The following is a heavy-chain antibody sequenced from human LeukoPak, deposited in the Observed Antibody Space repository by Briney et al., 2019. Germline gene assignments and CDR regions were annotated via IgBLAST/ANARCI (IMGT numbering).Heavy chain of an antibody. V-gene: IGHV4-59*01. CDR1: AGSISSYY. D-gene: IGHD5-18*01. J-gene: IGHJ4*02. CDR3: ASGRGYSYGGFDY. Sequence: SETLSLTCTVSAGSISSYYWSWIRQPPGKGLEWIGYMYYSGNTNYNPSLKSRVTISVDTSRNQFSLRLSSVTAADTALYLCASGRGYSYGGFDYWGQGTLVTVSS. CDR2: MYYSGNT.